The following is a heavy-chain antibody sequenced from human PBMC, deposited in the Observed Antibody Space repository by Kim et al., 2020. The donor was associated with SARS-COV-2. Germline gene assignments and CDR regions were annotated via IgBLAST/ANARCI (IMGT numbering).Heavy chain of an antibody. CDR3: ARVGSDDFWSGYYTGFDY. V-gene: IGHV3-7*03. J-gene: IGHJ4*02. Sequence: GGSLRLSCAASGFTFSSYWMSWVRQAPGKGLEWVANIKQDGSEKYYVDSVKGRFTICRDNAKNSLYLQMNSLRAEDTAVYYCARVGSDDFWSGYYTGFDYWGQGTLVTVSS. CDR1: GFTFSSYW. D-gene: IGHD3-3*01. CDR2: IKQDGSEK.